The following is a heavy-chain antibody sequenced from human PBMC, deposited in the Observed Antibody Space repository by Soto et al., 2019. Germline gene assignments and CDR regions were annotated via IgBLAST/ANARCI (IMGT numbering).Heavy chain of an antibody. D-gene: IGHD3-3*01. CDR1: GYTFTSYG. CDR3: ARFPPDPFGVVIILDQPAHAFDI. Sequence: QVQLVQSGAEVKKPGASVKVSCKASGYTFTSYGISWVRQAPGQGLEWMGWISAYNGNTNYAQKLQGRVTMTTDTYTSTAYMELRSLRSDDTAVYYCARFPPDPFGVVIILDQPAHAFDIWGQGTMGPGSS. CDR2: ISAYNGNT. V-gene: IGHV1-18*01. J-gene: IGHJ3*02.